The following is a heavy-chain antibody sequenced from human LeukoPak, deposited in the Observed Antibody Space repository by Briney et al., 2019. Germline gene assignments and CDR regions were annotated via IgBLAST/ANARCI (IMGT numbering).Heavy chain of an antibody. CDR2: IKQDGSEK. Sequence: GGSLRLSCAASGFTFSSYWMSWVRQAPGKGLEWVANIKQDGSEKYYVDSVKGRFTISRDNAKNSLYLQMNSLRAEDTAVYYCAKGGYYDSSDYWGQGTLVTVSS. D-gene: IGHD3-22*01. J-gene: IGHJ4*02. CDR1: GFTFSSYW. CDR3: AKGGYYDSSDY. V-gene: IGHV3-7*03.